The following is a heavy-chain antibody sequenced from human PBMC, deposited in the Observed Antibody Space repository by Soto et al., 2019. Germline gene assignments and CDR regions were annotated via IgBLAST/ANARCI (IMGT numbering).Heavy chain of an antibody. V-gene: IGHV1-69*08. CDR2: IIPIFGIA. CDR3: AREDRDRDTGLVPAAIDGMDV. D-gene: IGHD2-2*01. CDR1: GGTFSRYS. Sequence: QVQMVQSGAEVKKPGSSVKVSCKASGGTFSRYSITWVRQAPGHGLEWIGRIIPIFGIASYAQKFQGRVTITSDESTSTDYMELSSLTSDDTALYYCAREDRDRDTGLVPAAIDGMDVWGQGTTVTVSS. J-gene: IGHJ6*02.